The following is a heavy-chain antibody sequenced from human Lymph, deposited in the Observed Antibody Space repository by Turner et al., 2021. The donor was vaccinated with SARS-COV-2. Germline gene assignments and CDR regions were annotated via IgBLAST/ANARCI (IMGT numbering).Heavy chain of an antibody. V-gene: IGHV3-23*01. CDR1: GFTFSSYA. J-gene: IGHJ4*02. D-gene: IGHD1-1*01. CDR3: AKDPNWYVLSAVDY. Sequence: EVLLLESGGGVVQPAGSLRLHGAASGFTFSSYAMSWVRQAPGKGLEWVSTISSSGGSTYYADSVKGRFTISRDNSKNTLYLQMNSLRAEDTAVYYCAKDPNWYVLSAVDYWGQGTLVTVSS. CDR2: ISSSGGST.